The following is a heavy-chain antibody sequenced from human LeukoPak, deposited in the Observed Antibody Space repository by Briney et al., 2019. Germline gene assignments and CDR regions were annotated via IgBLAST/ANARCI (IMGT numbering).Heavy chain of an antibody. D-gene: IGHD2-21*02. CDR1: GYTFTSYG. CDR3: ARDHIVVVTATNGLPPIDY. CDR2: ISAYNGNT. V-gene: IGHV1-18*01. J-gene: IGHJ4*02. Sequence: GASVKVSCKASGYTFTSYGISWVRQAPGQGLEWMGWISAYNGNTNYAQKLQGRVTMTTDTSTSTAYMELRSLRSDDTAVYYCARDHIVVVTATNGLPPIDYWGQGTLVTVSS.